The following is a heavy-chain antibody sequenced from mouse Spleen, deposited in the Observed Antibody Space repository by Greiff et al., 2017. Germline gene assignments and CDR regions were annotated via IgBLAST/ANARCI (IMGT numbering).Heavy chain of an antibody. CDR1: GYTFTDYN. CDR3: ARGIYYDYCYAMDY. CDR2: IYPYNGGT. V-gene: IGHV1S29*02. Sequence: VQLQQSGPELVKPGASVKISCKASGYTFTDYNMHWVKQSPGKSLEWIGYIYPYNGGTGYNQKFKSKATLTVDNSSSTAYMELRSLTSEDSAVYFCARGIYYDYCYAMDYWGQGTSVTVSS. D-gene: IGHD2-4*01. J-gene: IGHJ4*01.